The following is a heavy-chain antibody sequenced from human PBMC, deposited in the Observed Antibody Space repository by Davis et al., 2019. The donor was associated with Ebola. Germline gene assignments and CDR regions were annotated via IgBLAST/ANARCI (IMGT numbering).Heavy chain of an antibody. CDR2: FHGGNGNT. CDR3: ARASFGYNSGWYADY. J-gene: IGHJ4*02. D-gene: IGHD6-19*01. V-gene: IGHV1-3*01. Sequence: ASVKVSCKASGFILTNYAIHWVRQAPGQRLEWMGWFHGGNGNTKYSQRFQGRVTITTDTSARTVYLDLTSLRSDDTAVFYCARASFGYNSGWYADYWGKGSLVTVSS. CDR1: GFILTNYA.